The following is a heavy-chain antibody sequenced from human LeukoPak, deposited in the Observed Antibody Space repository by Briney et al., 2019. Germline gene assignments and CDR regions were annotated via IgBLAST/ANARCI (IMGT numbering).Heavy chain of an antibody. CDR3: ARVYGYSYGYYYFDY. D-gene: IGHD5-18*01. J-gene: IGHJ4*02. V-gene: IGHV3-74*01. Sequence: PGGSLRLSCAASGFTFSSYWMHWVRQAPGKGLVWVSRINSDGSSTSYADSVKGRFTISRDNAKNTLYLQMNSLRAEDTAVYYCARVYGYSYGYYYFDYWGQGTLVTVSS. CDR1: GFTFSSYW. CDR2: INSDGSST.